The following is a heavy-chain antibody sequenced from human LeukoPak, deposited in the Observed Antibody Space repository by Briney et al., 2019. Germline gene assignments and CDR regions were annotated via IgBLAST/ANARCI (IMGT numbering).Heavy chain of an antibody. CDR3: AREHPTAIAADY. D-gene: IGHD2-21*02. J-gene: IGHJ4*02. Sequence: SETLSLTCTVSGGSISGYYWSWVRQPAGKGLESIGRIYSSGSTNYNPSLKSRVTMSVDTSKNQFSLKLSSVTAADTAVYYCAREHPTAIAADYWGQGTLVTVSS. V-gene: IGHV4-4*07. CDR2: IYSSGST. CDR1: GGSISGYY.